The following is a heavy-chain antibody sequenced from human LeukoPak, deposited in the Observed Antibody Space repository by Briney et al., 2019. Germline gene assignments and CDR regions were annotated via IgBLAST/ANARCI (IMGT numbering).Heavy chain of an antibody. Sequence: GGSLRLSCLASGFTFSNSWMTWVRQAPGRGLEWLANIKEDGSDKQYVDSVRGRFTISRDNAKNSVSLQMDGLRAEDTAVYHCVRESDVWSGPGIGRPLDVWGKGTTVTVSS. D-gene: IGHD3-3*01. CDR3: VRESDVWSGPGIGRPLDV. J-gene: IGHJ6*04. CDR2: IKEDGSDK. CDR1: GFTFSNSW. V-gene: IGHV3-7*01.